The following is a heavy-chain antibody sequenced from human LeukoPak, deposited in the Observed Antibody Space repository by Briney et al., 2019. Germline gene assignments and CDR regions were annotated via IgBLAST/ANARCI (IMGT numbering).Heavy chain of an antibody. CDR3: AKGDYDILTSFYYYYGMDV. D-gene: IGHD3-9*01. Sequence: GGSLRLSCAASGFTFSSYGMHWVRQAPGKGLEWVAFIRYDGSNKYYADSVKGRFTISRDNSKNTLYLQMNSLRAEDTAGYYCAKGDYDILTSFYYYYGMDVWGQGTTVTVSS. V-gene: IGHV3-30*02. J-gene: IGHJ6*02. CDR1: GFTFSSYG. CDR2: IRYDGSNK.